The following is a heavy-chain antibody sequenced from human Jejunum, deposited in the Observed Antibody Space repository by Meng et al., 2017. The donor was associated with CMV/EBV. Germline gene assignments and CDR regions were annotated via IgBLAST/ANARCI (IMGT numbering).Heavy chain of an antibody. CDR1: GGSISSRNYY. CDR3: AIRPLSWFDP. Sequence: QLQLQESGPGLVKPSATLSLTCTVSGGSISSRNYYWDWIRQPPGKGLEWIGSISYRGTTYYSPSLKSRITISLDTSNNQFSLRLTSVTAADSAVYYCAIRPLSWFDPWGQGTLVTVSS. J-gene: IGHJ5*02. CDR2: ISYRGTT. V-gene: IGHV4-39*07.